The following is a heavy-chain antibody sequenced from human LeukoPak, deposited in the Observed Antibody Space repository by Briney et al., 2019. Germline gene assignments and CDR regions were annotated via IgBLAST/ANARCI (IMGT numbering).Heavy chain of an antibody. Sequence: PGGSLRLSCAASGFTFSSYAMHWVRQAPGKGLQYVSGISTNGGSTYYADSVKGRFTISRDNAKTSLYLQMNSLRAEDTAVYYCTRGFGYGDYISGYWGQGTLVTVSS. V-gene: IGHV3-64*04. CDR2: ISTNGGST. J-gene: IGHJ4*02. CDR1: GFTFSSYA. D-gene: IGHD4-17*01. CDR3: TRGFGYGDYISGY.